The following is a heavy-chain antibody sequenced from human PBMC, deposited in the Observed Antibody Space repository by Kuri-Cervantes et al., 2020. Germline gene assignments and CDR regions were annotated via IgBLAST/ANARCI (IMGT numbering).Heavy chain of an antibody. D-gene: IGHD6-19*01. CDR3: ARDIGIAVAGTAFDY. J-gene: IGHJ4*02. Sequence: GGSLRLSCAASGFTFSSYGMHWVRQAPGKGLEWVAVIWYDGSNKYYADSVKGRFTISRDNSKNTLYLQMNSLRAEGTAVYYCARDIGIAVAGTAFDYWGQGTLVTVSS. CDR1: GFTFSSYG. CDR2: IWYDGSNK. V-gene: IGHV3-33*01.